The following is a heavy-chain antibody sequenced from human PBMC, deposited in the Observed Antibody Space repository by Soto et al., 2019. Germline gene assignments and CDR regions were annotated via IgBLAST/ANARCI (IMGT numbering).Heavy chain of an antibody. D-gene: IGHD3-9*01. V-gene: IGHV3-33*01. CDR3: ASDWTQDDDILTGYSPLDY. CDR1: GFTFSSYG. J-gene: IGHJ4*02. Sequence: PGGSLRLSCAASGFTFSSYGMHWVRQAPGKGLEWVAVIWYDGSNKYYADSVKGRFTISRDNSKNTLYLQMNSLRAEDTAVYYCASDWTQDDDILTGYSPLDYWGQGTLVTVSS. CDR2: IWYDGSNK.